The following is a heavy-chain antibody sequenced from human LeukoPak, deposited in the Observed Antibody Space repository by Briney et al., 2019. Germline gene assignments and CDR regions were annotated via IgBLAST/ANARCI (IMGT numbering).Heavy chain of an antibody. Sequence: SETLSLTRTVSGGSISTYYWSWIRQPPGKGLEWLGYIFYTGSTNYNPSLKSRVTMSIDTSKNQFSLKLSSETAADTAVYYCTRTYSSSSIDYWGQGALVTVSS. CDR3: TRTYSSSSIDY. J-gene: IGHJ4*02. CDR2: IFYTGST. CDR1: GGSISTYY. D-gene: IGHD6-6*01. V-gene: IGHV4-59*01.